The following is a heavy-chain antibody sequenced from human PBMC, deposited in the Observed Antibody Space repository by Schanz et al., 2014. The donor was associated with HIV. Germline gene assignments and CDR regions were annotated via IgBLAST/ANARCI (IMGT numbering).Heavy chain of an antibody. V-gene: IGHV3-23*01. CDR2: ITESGGRT. D-gene: IGHD3-22*01. CDR3: AKPEYDSRGNSQSHFDY. CDR1: GFNFNNYA. Sequence: EVQLLESAGGLVQPGGSLRLSCAASGFNFNNYAMTWVRQAPGKGLEWVSSITESGGRTYYADSVNGRFTISRDNSKNTLYLQMTTLRTEDTAVYYCAKPEYDSRGNSQSHFDYWGQGTLVTVSS. J-gene: IGHJ4*02.